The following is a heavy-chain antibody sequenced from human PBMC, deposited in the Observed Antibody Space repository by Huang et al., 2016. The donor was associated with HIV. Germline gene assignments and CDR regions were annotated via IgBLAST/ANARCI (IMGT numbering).Heavy chain of an antibody. CDR3: ARADPGYCSGGSCKEFDY. V-gene: IGHV1-8*03. CDR2: MNPNSGNT. CDR1: GYTFTHYD. J-gene: IGHJ4*02. Sequence: QVQLVQSEAEVKKPGASVKVSCKASGYTFTHYDINWLRQAAGQGSGWMGWMNPNSGNTVYAQKFQGRVTITRNTSISTAYMELSGLRSEDTAVYYCARADPGYCSGGSCKEFDYWGQGTLVTVSS. D-gene: IGHD2-15*01.